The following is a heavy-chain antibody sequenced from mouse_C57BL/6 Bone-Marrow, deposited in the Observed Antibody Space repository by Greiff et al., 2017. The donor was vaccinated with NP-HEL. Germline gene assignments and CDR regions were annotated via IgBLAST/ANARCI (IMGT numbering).Heavy chain of an antibody. CDR1: GYTFTSYG. CDR3: ARRDGSSSWFAY. Sequence: QVQLQQSGAELARPGASVKLSCKASGYTFTSYGISWVKQRTGQGLEWIGEIYPRSGNTYYNEKFKGKATLTADKSSSTAYMELRSLTSEDSAVYFCARRDGSSSWFAYWGQGTLVTVSA. V-gene: IGHV1-81*01. CDR2: IYPRSGNT. J-gene: IGHJ3*01. D-gene: IGHD1-1*01.